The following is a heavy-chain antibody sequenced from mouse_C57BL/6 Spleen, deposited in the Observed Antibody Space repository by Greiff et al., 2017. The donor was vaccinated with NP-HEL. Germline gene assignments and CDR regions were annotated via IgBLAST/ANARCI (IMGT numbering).Heavy chain of an antibody. CDR2: LSDGGSYT. Sequence: EVKLVESGGGLVKPGGSLKLSCAASGFTFSSYAMSWVRQTPEKRLEWVATLSDGGSYTYYPDNVKGRFTISRDNAKNNLYLQMSHLKSEDTAMYYCARGGSGYDEGDAMDYWGQGTSVTVSS. D-gene: IGHD2-2*01. V-gene: IGHV5-4*03. CDR3: ARGGSGYDEGDAMDY. J-gene: IGHJ4*01. CDR1: GFTFSSYA.